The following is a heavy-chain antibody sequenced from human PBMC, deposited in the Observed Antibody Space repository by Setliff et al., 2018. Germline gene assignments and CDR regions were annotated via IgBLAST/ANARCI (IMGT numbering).Heavy chain of an antibody. CDR3: ATRKSSGRLYYMDV. D-gene: IGHD1-26*01. CDR2: VYYSGTA. V-gene: IGHV4-61*10. Sequence: SETLSLTCNVSGGSISSRTYYWSWIRQPAGKGLEWIGHVYYSGTANYNPSLKSRVTILVDTSKNQVSLRLSSVTAADTAVYYCATRKSSGRLYYMDVWGKGTTVTVSS. CDR1: GGSISSRTYY. J-gene: IGHJ6*03.